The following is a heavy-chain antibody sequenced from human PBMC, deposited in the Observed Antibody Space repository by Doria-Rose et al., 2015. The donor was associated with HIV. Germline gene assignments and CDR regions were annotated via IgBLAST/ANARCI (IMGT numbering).Heavy chain of an antibody. CDR1: GGSVASGTPY. V-gene: IGHV4-39*01. J-gene: IGHJ5*02. CDR3: AKQAVNWFDP. CDR2: IYYSGTT. Sequence: QVQLQQWGPGLVKASETLSLTCTVSGGSVASGTPYWDWIRQTPGKGLEWIGTIYYSGTTYYNPSLRGRVTISFHASKTRYSLKLIPVTAADTGVYYCAKQAVNWFDPWGQGTLVTVSS. D-gene: IGHD6-25*01.